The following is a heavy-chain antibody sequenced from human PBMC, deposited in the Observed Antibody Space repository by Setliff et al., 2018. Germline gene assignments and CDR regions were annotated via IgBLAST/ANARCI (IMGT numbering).Heavy chain of an antibody. CDR3: ARARYSGYVDY. D-gene: IGHD5-12*01. J-gene: IGHJ4*02. Sequence: PSETLSLTCTVSGGSISSGGYYWSWIRQHPGKGLEWIGYIYYSGSTYYTPSLKSRVTISVDTSKNQFSLKLSSVTAADTAVYYCARARYSGYVDYWGQGTLVTVSS. CDR2: IYYSGST. CDR1: GGSISSGGYY. V-gene: IGHV4-31*03.